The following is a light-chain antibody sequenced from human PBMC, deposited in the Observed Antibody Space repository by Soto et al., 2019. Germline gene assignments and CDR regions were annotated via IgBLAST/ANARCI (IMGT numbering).Light chain of an antibody. V-gene: IGKV3-11*01. J-gene: IGKJ1*01. Sequence: EIVLTQSAVTLSLSPGERATLSCRASQSVSSYLAWYQQKPGQAPRLLIYDASNRATGIPARFSGSGSGTDSTLTISSLEPEDFAVYYCQQRSNWPHVTFGQGTKV. CDR1: QSVSSY. CDR3: QQRSNWPHVT. CDR2: DAS.